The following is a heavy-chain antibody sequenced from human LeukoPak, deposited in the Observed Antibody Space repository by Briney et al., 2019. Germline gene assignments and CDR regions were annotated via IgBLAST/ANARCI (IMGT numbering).Heavy chain of an antibody. Sequence: ASVKVSCKASGYTFADYFLHWVRQAPRQGLEWIGRINPNTGDAEYTPNFQGWVTMTIDTSTSTAYVEVNRLLSDDTAVYYCARDLTSTSNWEFDYWGQGTLVIVSS. CDR2: INPNTGDA. CDR1: GYTFADYF. CDR3: ARDLTSTSNWEFDY. J-gene: IGHJ4*02. V-gene: IGHV1-2*04. D-gene: IGHD1-26*01.